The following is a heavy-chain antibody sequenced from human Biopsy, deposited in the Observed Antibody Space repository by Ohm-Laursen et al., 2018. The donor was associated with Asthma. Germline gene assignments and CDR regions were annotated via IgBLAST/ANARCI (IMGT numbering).Heavy chain of an antibody. Sequence: ASLKLSCNASGYTFSDSWIGWVRQMPGKGLGWMGIIFAANSETKYSPSFQGQVTISADMSISTAFLQWSSLKASDAAIYYCARFIDGTFFVDYWGQGTLVTVSS. D-gene: IGHD1-7*01. CDR3: ARFIDGTFFVDY. J-gene: IGHJ4*02. V-gene: IGHV5-51*01. CDR1: GYTFSDSW. CDR2: IFAANSET.